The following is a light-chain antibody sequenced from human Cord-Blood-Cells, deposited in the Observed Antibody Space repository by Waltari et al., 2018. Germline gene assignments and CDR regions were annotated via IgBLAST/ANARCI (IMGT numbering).Light chain of an antibody. CDR3: QQYDNLPFT. V-gene: IGKV1-33*01. Sequence: DIQMTQSQSSLSESVGDRVTITCQASQDISNYLNWYQQKPGKAPKLLIYDAPNFETGVPSRFSGSGSGTDFTFTISSLQPEDIATYYCQQYDNLPFTFGPGTKVDIK. CDR2: DAP. J-gene: IGKJ3*01. CDR1: QDISNY.